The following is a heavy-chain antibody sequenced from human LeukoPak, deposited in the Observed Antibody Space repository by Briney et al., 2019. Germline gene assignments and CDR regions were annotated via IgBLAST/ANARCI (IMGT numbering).Heavy chain of an antibody. CDR1: GFTFSSNN. CDR2: ISSSSSTI. CDR3: AELGITMIGGV. J-gene: IGHJ6*04. V-gene: IGHV3-48*01. D-gene: IGHD3-10*02. Sequence: GGSLRLSCAASGFTFSSNNMNWVRQAPGKGLEWISFISSSSSTIFYADSVKGRFTISRDNANNSLYLQMNSLRAEDTAVYYCAELGITMIGGVWGKGTTVTISS.